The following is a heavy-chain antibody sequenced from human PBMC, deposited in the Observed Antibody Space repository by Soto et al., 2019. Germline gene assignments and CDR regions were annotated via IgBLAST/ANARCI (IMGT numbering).Heavy chain of an antibody. J-gene: IGHJ6*02. Sequence: EVQLVETGGGVIQRGGSLRLSCNASGFTVSSSYMSWVRQAPGMGLEWVAVIESGGSTHYADSVKGRFTISRDNSKNMIYIELRTQRAEDRAVSYCTKDLGPFRLPNYYFYGLDVWGQGTTVTVSS. D-gene: IGHD3-16*01. CDR2: IESGGST. V-gene: IGHV3-53*05. CDR3: TKDLGPFRLPNYYFYGLDV. CDR1: GFTVSSSY.